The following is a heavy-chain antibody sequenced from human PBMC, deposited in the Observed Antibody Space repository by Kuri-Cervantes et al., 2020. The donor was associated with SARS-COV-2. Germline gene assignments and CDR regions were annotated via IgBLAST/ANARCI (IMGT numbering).Heavy chain of an antibody. J-gene: IGHJ6*03. Sequence: SQTLSLTCAVSGYSISSGYYWGWIRQPPGKGLEWIGSIYHSGSTYYNPSLKSRVTISVDTSKNQFSLKLSSVTAADTAVYYCARAETYYDFWSGLNYYYMDVWGKGTTVTVSS. CDR2: IYHSGST. D-gene: IGHD3-3*01. CDR3: ARAETYYDFWSGLNYYYMDV. CDR1: GYSISSGYY. V-gene: IGHV4-38-2*01.